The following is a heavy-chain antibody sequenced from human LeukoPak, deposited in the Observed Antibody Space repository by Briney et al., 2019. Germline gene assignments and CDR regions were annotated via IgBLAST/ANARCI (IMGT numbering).Heavy chain of an antibody. CDR2: IYISGST. V-gene: IGHV4-4*07. Sequence: SSETLSLTCTVSGASINSHYWSWIRQPAGKGLEWIGRIYISGSTNYNSSLQSRVTMSVDTSQNQFSLKLTSVTAADTAVYYCARALNPLPGTYYFDYWGQGTLVTVSS. D-gene: IGHD2-15*01. CDR3: ARALNPLPGTYYFDY. CDR1: GASINSHY. J-gene: IGHJ4*02.